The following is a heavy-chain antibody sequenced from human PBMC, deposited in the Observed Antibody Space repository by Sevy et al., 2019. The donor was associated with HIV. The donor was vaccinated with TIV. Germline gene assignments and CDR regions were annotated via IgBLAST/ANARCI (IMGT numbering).Heavy chain of an antibody. CDR2: ISDTGTST. CDR3: AKYAGDFPHFDY. J-gene: IGHJ4*02. D-gene: IGHD7-27*01. CDR1: GFTFSNHG. V-gene: IGHV3-23*01. Sequence: GGSLRLSCTASGFTFSNHGMHWVRQAPGKGLQWVSSISDTGTSTYYADSVEGRFTISRDNSKKTLYLQMNSLRAEDTALYYCAKYAGDFPHFDYWGQGTLVTVSS.